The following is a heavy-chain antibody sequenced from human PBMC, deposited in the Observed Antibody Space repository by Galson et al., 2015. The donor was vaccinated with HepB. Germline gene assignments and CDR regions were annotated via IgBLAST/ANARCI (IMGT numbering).Heavy chain of an antibody. CDR1: GFSFSSYA. J-gene: IGHJ6*03. CDR2: MLYDGETK. V-gene: IGHV3-30*18. Sequence: SLRLSCAASGFSFSSYAMHWVRQPPGKGLEWVAHMLYDGETKYYGDSVRGRFTISRDNSMLYLQMNSLRSEDTAVYFCAKDDSRTYMDVWGRGTTVIVSS. CDR3: AKDDSRTYMDV.